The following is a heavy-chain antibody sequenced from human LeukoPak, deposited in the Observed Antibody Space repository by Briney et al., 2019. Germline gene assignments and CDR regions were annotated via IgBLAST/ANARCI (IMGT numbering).Heavy chain of an antibody. V-gene: IGHV3-30-3*01. Sequence: GGFLRLSCAASGFTFSSYAMHWVRQAPGKGLEWVAVISYDGSNKYYADSVKGRFTISRDNSKNALYLQMNSLRAEDTAVYYCARDKGYDFWSVYSYYYGMDVWGQGTTVTVSS. CDR2: ISYDGSNK. D-gene: IGHD3-3*01. CDR3: ARDKGYDFWSVYSYYYGMDV. CDR1: GFTFSSYA. J-gene: IGHJ6*02.